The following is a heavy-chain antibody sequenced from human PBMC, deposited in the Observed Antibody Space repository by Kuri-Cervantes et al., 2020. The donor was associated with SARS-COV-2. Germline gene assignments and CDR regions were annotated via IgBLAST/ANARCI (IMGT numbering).Heavy chain of an antibody. CDR1: GFTFSSYS. J-gene: IGHJ3*02. Sequence: GESLKISCAASGFTFSSYSMNWVRQAPGKGLDWVSSISSSSSYIYYADSVKGRFTISRDNAKNSLYLQMNSLRAEDTAVYYCAKDWGSGSYSDAFDIWGQGTMVNVSS. CDR3: AKDWGSGSYSDAFDI. CDR2: ISSSSSYI. D-gene: IGHD1-26*01. V-gene: IGHV3-21*04.